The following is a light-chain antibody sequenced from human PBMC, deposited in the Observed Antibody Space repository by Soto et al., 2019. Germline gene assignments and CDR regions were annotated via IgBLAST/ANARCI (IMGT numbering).Light chain of an antibody. CDR3: QQYYNIPPT. CDR2: WAS. Sequence: DIVMTQSPDSLAVSLGERATINCKSSQSVFFNSNNKNYLAWYQQKPGQPPKLLIYWASTRESGVPDRFSGSGSGTDSTLTISSLQAEDVAFYYCQQYYNIPPTFGQGAKVEI. CDR1: QSVFFNSNNKNY. V-gene: IGKV4-1*01. J-gene: IGKJ1*01.